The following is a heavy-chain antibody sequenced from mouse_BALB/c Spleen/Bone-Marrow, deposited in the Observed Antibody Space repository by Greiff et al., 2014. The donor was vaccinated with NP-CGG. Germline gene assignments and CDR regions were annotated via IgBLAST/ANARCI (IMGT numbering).Heavy chain of an antibody. CDR2: INPYNDGT. CDR3: ARRWLPYAMGY. J-gene: IGHJ4*01. V-gene: IGHV1-14*01. CDR1: GYTFTSYI. Sequence: VQLQQSGPELVKPGASVKMSCEASGYTFTSYIMHWVKQKPGQGLEWIGYINPYNDGTKYNEKFKGKATLTSDKSSSTAYMELSSLTSEDSAVYYCARRWLPYAMGYWGQGTSVTVSS. D-gene: IGHD2-3*01.